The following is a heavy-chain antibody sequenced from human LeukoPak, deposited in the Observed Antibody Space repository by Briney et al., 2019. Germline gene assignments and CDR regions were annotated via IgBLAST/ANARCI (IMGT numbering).Heavy chain of an antibody. CDR3: ARARYYDYGDPFAFDI. Sequence: PSETLSLTCTVSGGSISSYYWSWIRQPPGKGLEWIGYIYYSGSTNYNPSLKSRVTISVDTSKNQFSLKLSSVAAADTAVYYCARARYYDYGDPFAFDIWGQGTMVTVSS. J-gene: IGHJ3*02. D-gene: IGHD4-17*01. CDR2: IYYSGST. V-gene: IGHV4-59*01. CDR1: GGSISSYY.